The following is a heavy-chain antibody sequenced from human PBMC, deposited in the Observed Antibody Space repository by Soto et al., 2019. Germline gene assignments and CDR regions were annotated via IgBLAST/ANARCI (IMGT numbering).Heavy chain of an antibody. CDR3: AEAARPGTGLAWSYFDY. CDR2: ISWNSGSI. V-gene: IGHV3-9*01. Sequence: GGSLRLSCAASGFTFDDYAMHWVRQAPGKGLEWVSGISWNSGSIGYADSVKGRFTISRDNAKNSLYLQMNSLRAEDTALYYCAEAARPGTGLAWSYFDYWGQGTLVTVSS. D-gene: IGHD3-9*01. CDR1: GFTFDDYA. J-gene: IGHJ4*02.